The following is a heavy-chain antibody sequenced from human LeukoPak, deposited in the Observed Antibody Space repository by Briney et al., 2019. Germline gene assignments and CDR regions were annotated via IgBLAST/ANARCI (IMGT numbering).Heavy chain of an antibody. J-gene: IGHJ4*02. D-gene: IGHD6-19*01. CDR2: ISSGSSYM. CDR1: GFTFSSYY. Sequence: GGSLRLSCAASGFTFSSYYMSWVRQAPGKGLEWVSSISSGSSYMFYADSVRGRFTISRDNAKNSLYLQMNSLRAEDTAVYYCARDRSSGWHTFDYWGQGTLVTVSS. CDR3: ARDRSSGWHTFDY. V-gene: IGHV3-21*01.